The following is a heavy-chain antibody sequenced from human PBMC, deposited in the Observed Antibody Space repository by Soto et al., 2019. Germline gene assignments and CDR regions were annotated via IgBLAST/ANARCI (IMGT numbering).Heavy chain of an antibody. V-gene: IGHV1-18*04. CDR1: GYMFLNCG. J-gene: IGHJ4*02. D-gene: IGHD3-10*01. Sequence: ASLKVSCKASGYMFLNCGLSWVRQAPGQGLEWMGWLRPQNGNIKYAENLQGRVPMTTDTSPNPGYMELRRLRPDDTAVYYCVRDLDPSGNYYTDSWGRGTLVTVSS. CDR3: VRDLDPSGNYYTDS. CDR2: LRPQNGNI.